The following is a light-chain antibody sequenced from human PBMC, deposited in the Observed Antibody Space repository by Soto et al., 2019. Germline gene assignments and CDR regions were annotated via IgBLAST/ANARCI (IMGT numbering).Light chain of an antibody. CDR2: GAS. Sequence: EIVMTQSPAPLSVSPGERATLSCRASQSVSSNLAWYQQKPGQAPRLLIYGASTRATGIPARFSGSGSGTEFTLTISSLQSEDFAVDYCQQYNNWPPYPVGQGTKLEIK. V-gene: IGKV3-15*01. CDR3: QQYNNWPPYP. J-gene: IGKJ2*01. CDR1: QSVSSN.